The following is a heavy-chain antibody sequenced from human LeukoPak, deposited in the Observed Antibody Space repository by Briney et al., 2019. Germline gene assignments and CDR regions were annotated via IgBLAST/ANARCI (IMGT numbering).Heavy chain of an antibody. D-gene: IGHD3-9*01. CDR3: ARGRNYDILTGYSNWFDP. J-gene: IGHJ5*02. Sequence: VASVKVSCKASGYTFTNYGISWVRQAPGQGLEWMGWINAYNGNTKYAQKLQGRVTITTNTSTSTAYMELRSLRSDDTAVYYCARGRNYDILTGYSNWFDPWGQGTLVTVSS. CDR2: INAYNGNT. CDR1: GYTFTNYG. V-gene: IGHV1-18*04.